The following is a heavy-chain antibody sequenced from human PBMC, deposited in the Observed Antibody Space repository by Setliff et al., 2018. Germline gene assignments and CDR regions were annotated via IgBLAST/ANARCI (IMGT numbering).Heavy chain of an antibody. D-gene: IGHD3-22*01. Sequence: GGSLRLSCAASGFTFSSYGMHWVRQAPGKGLEWVAFIRYDGSNKYYADSVKGRFTISRDNSKNTLYLQMNSLRVEDTAVYYCAKDPRYYFDSSALPPFDYWGQGTLVTVSS. CDR2: IRYDGSNK. J-gene: IGHJ4*02. CDR3: AKDPRYYFDSSALPPFDY. CDR1: GFTFSSYG. V-gene: IGHV3-30*02.